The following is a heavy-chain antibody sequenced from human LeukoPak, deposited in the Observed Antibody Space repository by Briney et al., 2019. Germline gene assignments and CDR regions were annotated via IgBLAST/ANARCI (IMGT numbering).Heavy chain of an antibody. V-gene: IGHV4-39*07. Sequence: IPSETLSLTCTVSGGSISSSSYYWGWIRQPPGKGLEWIGSIYYSGSTYYNPSLKSRVTISVDTSKNQFSLKLSSVTAADTAVYYCARVSYTKEFDYWGQGTLVTVSS. D-gene: IGHD1-26*01. CDR3: ARVSYTKEFDY. CDR1: GGSISSSSYY. CDR2: IYYSGST. J-gene: IGHJ4*02.